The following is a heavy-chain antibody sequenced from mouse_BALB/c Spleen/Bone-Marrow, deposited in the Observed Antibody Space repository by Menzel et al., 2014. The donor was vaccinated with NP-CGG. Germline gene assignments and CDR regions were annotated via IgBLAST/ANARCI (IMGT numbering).Heavy chain of an antibody. CDR3: ARWLLGYAMDY. D-gene: IGHD2-3*01. CDR1: GYTFTSYW. Sequence: QVQLKESGAELVKPGASVKLSCKASGYTFTSYWMHWVKQRPGQGLKWIGEIDPSDSYTNYNQKFKGKATLTVDKSSSTAYMQLSSLTSKDSAVYYCARWLLGYAMDYWGQGTSVTVSS. V-gene: IGHV1-69*02. J-gene: IGHJ4*01. CDR2: IDPSDSYT.